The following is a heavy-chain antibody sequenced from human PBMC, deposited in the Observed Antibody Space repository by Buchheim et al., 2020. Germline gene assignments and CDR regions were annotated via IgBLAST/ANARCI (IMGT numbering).Heavy chain of an antibody. D-gene: IGHD3-3*01. CDR1: GFTFSSYW. Sequence: EVQLVESGGGLVQPGGSLRLSCAASGFTFSSYWMHWVRQAPGKGLVWVSRINSDGSSTSYADSVKGRFTISRDNAKNTLYLQMNSPRAEDTAVYYCARDVGPNYDFWSGYSGGWFDPWGQGTL. J-gene: IGHJ5*02. CDR3: ARDVGPNYDFWSGYSGGWFDP. V-gene: IGHV3-74*01. CDR2: INSDGSST.